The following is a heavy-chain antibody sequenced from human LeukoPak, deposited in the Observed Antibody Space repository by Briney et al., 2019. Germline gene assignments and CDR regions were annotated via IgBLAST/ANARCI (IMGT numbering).Heavy chain of an antibody. CDR2: IKHDGSEK. Sequence: GGSLRLSCEASGFIFTNYFMSWVRKAPGKGLEWVPSIKHDGSEKYYVDSVRGRFTISRDNTMNSLYLQMSSLRAEDTAVYYCATDRGWRTSGYYLYYFEYWGQGTLVTFSS. V-gene: IGHV3-7*01. J-gene: IGHJ4*02. D-gene: IGHD3-3*01. CDR3: ATDRGWRTSGYYLYYFEY. CDR1: GFIFTNYF.